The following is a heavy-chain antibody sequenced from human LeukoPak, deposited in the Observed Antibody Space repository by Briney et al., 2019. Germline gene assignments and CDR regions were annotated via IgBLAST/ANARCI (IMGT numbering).Heavy chain of an antibody. CDR1: GGSISSSNYY. J-gene: IGHJ4*02. CDR2: MYYRGSA. D-gene: IGHD3-22*01. V-gene: IGHV4-39*01. Sequence: SETLSLTCTVSGGSISSSNYYWGWIRQPPGKGLEWIGTMYYRGSAYYNPSLKSRVTISVDTSKNQFSLKLSSVTAADTAVYYCVRQWMRDSGAYYDFHHWGQGTLVTVST. CDR3: VRQWMRDSGAYYDFHH.